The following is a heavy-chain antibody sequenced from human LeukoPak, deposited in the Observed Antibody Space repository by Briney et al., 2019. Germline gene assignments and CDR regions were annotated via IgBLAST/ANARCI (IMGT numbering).Heavy chain of an antibody. Sequence: PGGSLRLSCAASGFIFSDHYMSWIRQAPGKGLEWVSYITSSGSNIYYADSVKGRFTISRDNAKNSLYLQMNSLRAEDTAVYYCASSNHFWSGYYLLDYWSQGTLVTVSS. D-gene: IGHD3-3*02. CDR1: GFIFSDHY. CDR2: ITSSGSNI. CDR3: ASSNHFWSGYYLLDY. J-gene: IGHJ4*02. V-gene: IGHV3-11*01.